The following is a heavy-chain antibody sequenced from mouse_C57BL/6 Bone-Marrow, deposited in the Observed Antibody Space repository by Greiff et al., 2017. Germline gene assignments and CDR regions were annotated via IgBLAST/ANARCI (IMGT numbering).Heavy chain of an antibody. CDR2: IYPRSGNN. J-gene: IGHJ4*01. Sequence: VKLMESGAELARPGASVTLSCKASGYTYTSYGISWVKQRTGQGLEWIGEIYPRSGNNYYNEKFKGKATLTADKSSSTAYMELRSLTSEDSAVYFCASCDGDYYAMDYWGQGTSGTVSS. V-gene: IGHV1-81*01. D-gene: IGHD2-3*01. CDR1: GYTYTSYG. CDR3: ASCDGDYYAMDY.